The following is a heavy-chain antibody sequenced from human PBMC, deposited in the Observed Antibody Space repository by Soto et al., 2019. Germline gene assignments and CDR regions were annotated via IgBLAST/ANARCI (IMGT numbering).Heavy chain of an antibody. CDR2: INAGNGHT. CDR3: VSQAISGAAF. J-gene: IGHJ4*02. V-gene: IGHV1-3*01. Sequence: QVHLVQSGAGVQRPGASVKVSCKASGYTFTNLAIHWLRQAPGQGLEWMGWINAGNGHTKYSQSFQDRVTITSDTSASTAYMELSRLRSEDTAVYYCVSQAISGAAFWGQGTLVTVSS. CDR1: GYTFTNLA. D-gene: IGHD2-2*02.